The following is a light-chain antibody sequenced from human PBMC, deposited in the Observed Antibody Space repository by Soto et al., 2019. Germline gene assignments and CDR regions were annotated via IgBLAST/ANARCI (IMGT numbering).Light chain of an antibody. Sequence: EILMTQSPVTLSVSPGERATLSCRASQSVSSNLAWYQQKPGQAPSLLIYGAFTRATGIPARFSGTGSGTEFTLTISSLQSEDFALYYCQQYNDWPLTFGQGIKVEI. V-gene: IGKV3-15*01. CDR2: GAF. CDR1: QSVSSN. J-gene: IGKJ1*01. CDR3: QQYNDWPLT.